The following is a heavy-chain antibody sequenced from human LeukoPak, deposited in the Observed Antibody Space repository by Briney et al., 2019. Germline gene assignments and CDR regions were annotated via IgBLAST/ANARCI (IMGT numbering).Heavy chain of an antibody. CDR1: GGSFSGYY. D-gene: IGHD2-2*02. Sequence: SETLSLTCAVYGGSFSGYYWTWIRQSPEKGLEWIGEINHSGSTNYNPSLKSRVTISVDTSKSQFSLKLSSVTAADTAVYYCARVSGYCSSTSCYNYMDVWGKGTTVTVSS. CDR3: ARVSGYCSSTSCYNYMDV. CDR2: INHSGST. J-gene: IGHJ6*03. V-gene: IGHV4-34*01.